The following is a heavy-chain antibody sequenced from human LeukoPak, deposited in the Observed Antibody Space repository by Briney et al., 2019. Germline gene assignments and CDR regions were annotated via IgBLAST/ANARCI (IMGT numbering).Heavy chain of an antibody. CDR1: GGSISSYY. D-gene: IGHD3-22*01. J-gene: IGHJ3*02. CDR2: IYTSGST. Sequence: SETLSLTCTVSGGSISSYYWSWIRQPAGKGLEWIGRIYTSGSTNYNPSLKSRVTMSVDTSKNQFSLKLSSVTAADTAVYHCARDRDYYDSHAFDIWGQGTMVTVSS. CDR3: ARDRDYYDSHAFDI. V-gene: IGHV4-4*07.